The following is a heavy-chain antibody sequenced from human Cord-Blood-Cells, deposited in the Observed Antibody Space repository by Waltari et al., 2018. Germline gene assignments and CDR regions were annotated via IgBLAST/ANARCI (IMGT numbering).Heavy chain of an antibody. V-gene: IGHV4-39*01. Sequence: QLQLQESGPGLVKPSETLSLTCTVSGSSISSSSYYWGWIRQPPGKGLGWIGSIYYSGSTYYNPSLKRRVTRAVDTSKNQFSLKLSSVTAADTAVYYCARQFMITFGGVIGYYYGMDVWGQGTTVTVSS. CDR2: IYYSGST. CDR3: ARQFMITFGGVIGYYYGMDV. CDR1: GSSISSSSYY. D-gene: IGHD3-16*01. J-gene: IGHJ6*02.